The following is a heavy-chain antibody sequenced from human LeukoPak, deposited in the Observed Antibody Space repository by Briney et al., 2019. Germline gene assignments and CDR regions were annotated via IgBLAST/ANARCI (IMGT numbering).Heavy chain of an antibody. CDR3: AKGHILTGYRMSDY. CDR2: ISGSGERT. CDR1: GFRFSSFA. V-gene: IGHV3-23*01. J-gene: IGHJ4*02. Sequence: GGSPRLSCAASGFRFSSFAMSWVRRAPGKGLEGVSAISGSGERTFYADSVKGRFTISRDNSENTLYLQMHSLRAEDTAVYYCAKGHILTGYRMSDYWGQGTLVTVSS. D-gene: IGHD3-9*01.